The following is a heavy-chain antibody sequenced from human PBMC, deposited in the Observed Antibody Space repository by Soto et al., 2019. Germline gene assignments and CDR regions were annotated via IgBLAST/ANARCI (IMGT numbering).Heavy chain of an antibody. Sequence: QVQLVQSGAEVRKTGSSVKVSCKASGGTFSSYAISWVRQAPGQGLEWMGGIIPIRGTANYAQKFQGRVTITADESKSTANMELISMTSEEKAVYYCARDGGSVVAVAGEVRYFDIWGSGTLVTVSS. CDR2: IIPIRGTA. D-gene: IGHD6-19*01. V-gene: IGHV1-69*01. CDR3: ARDGGSVVAVAGEVRYFDI. J-gene: IGHJ2*01. CDR1: GGTFSSYA.